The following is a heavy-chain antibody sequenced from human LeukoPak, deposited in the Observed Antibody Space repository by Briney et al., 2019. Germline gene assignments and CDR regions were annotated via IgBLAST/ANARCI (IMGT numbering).Heavy chain of an antibody. J-gene: IGHJ4*02. D-gene: IGHD4-17*01. V-gene: IGHV3-21*01. CDR3: ARGADYGDYKPSRN. Sequence: WGSLRLSCAASGFTFSSYSMNWIRQAPGKGLEWVSSISSSSSYIYYADSVKGRFTISRDNAKNSLYLQMNSLRAEDTAVYYCARGADYGDYKPSRNWGQGTLVTVSS. CDR2: ISSSSSYI. CDR1: GFTFSSYS.